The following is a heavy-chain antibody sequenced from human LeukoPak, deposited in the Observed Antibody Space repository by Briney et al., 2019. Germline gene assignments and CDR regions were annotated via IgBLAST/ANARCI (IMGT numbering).Heavy chain of an antibody. D-gene: IGHD5-24*01. J-gene: IGHJ4*02. Sequence: QPGGSLRLSCAASGFTFSSYAMHWVRQAPGKGLEWVAVISYDGSNKYYADSVKGRFTISRDNSKNTLYLQMNSLRAEDTAVYYCAKEGLQDFDYWGQGTLVTVSS. CDR2: ISYDGSNK. V-gene: IGHV3-30-3*01. CDR3: AKEGLQDFDY. CDR1: GFTFSSYA.